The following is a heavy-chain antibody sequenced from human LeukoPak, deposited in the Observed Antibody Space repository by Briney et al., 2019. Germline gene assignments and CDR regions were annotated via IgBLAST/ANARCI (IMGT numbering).Heavy chain of an antibody. D-gene: IGHD2-2*03. Sequence: KTSGTLSLTCTASGGSISSYYWSWLRQSPGKGLEWIGYIYSTGSTNHNPFLKSRVNISLDTSKNQFTLNLTSVTAADTAFYYCARHGSRMSPFTIWGQGTVVTVSS. J-gene: IGHJ3*02. CDR2: IYSTGST. CDR3: ARHGSRMSPFTI. CDR1: GGSISSYY. V-gene: IGHV4-59*08.